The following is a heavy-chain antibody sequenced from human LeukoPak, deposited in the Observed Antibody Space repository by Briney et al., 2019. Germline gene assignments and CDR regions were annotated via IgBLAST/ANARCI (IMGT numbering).Heavy chain of an antibody. CDR1: GYTFTSYY. J-gene: IGHJ4*02. CDR3: ARASGSSGWYDRSPHFGFD. D-gene: IGHD6-19*01. V-gene: IGHV1-46*01. CDR2: INPSGGST. Sequence: ASVKVSCKASGYTFTSYYMHWVRQAPGQGLEWMGIINPSGGSTSYAQEFQGRVTMTRDTSTSTVYMELSSLRSEDTAVYYCARASGSSGWYDRSPHFGFDWGQGTLVTVSS.